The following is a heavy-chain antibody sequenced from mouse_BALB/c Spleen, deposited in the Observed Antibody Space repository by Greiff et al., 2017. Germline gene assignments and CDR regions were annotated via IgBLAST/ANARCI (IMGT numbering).Heavy chain of an antibody. Sequence: EVQLVESGGGLVQPGGSLKLSCAASGFTFSSYGMSWVRQTPDKRLELVATINSNGGSTYYPDSVKGRFTISRDNAKNTLYLQMSSLKSEDTAMYYCARDLDSSCPWFAYWGQGTLVTVSA. CDR3: ARDLDSSCPWFAY. CDR2: INSNGGST. J-gene: IGHJ3*01. V-gene: IGHV5-6-3*01. CDR1: GFTFSSYG. D-gene: IGHD3-2*01.